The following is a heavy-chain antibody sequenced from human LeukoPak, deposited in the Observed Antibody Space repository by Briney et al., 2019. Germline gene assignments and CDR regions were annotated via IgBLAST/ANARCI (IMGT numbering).Heavy chain of an antibody. Sequence: AGGSLRLSCAASGFTFSSYSMNWVRQAPGKGLEGVSYISSSSSTIYYADSVKGRFTISRDNAKNSLYLQMNSLRAEDTAVYYCARCGSLNFDYWGQGTLVTVSS. J-gene: IGHJ4*02. D-gene: IGHD1-26*01. CDR2: ISSSSSTI. CDR3: ARCGSLNFDY. CDR1: GFTFSSYS. V-gene: IGHV3-48*01.